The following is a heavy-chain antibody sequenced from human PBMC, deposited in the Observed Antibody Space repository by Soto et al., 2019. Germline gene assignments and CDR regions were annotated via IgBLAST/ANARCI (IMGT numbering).Heavy chain of an antibody. J-gene: IGHJ5*02. D-gene: IGHD6-13*01. Sequence: GGSLRLSCAASGFTFSSYDMHWVRQATGKGLEWVSAIGTAGDTYYPGSVKGRFTISRENAKNSLYLQMNSLRAGDTAVYYCARGCVGSSSCTKGSRFDPWGQGTLVTVSS. CDR1: GFTFSSYD. CDR2: IGTAGDT. V-gene: IGHV3-13*01. CDR3: ARGCVGSSSCTKGSRFDP.